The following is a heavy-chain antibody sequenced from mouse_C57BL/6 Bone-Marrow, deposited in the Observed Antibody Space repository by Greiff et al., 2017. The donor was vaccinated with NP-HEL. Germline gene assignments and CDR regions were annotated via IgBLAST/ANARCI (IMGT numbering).Heavy chain of an antibody. Sequence: VQLVESGAELVKPGASVKISCKASGYAFSSYWMNWVKERPGKGLEWIGQIYPGDGDTTYNGKFKGKATLTADKSSSTAYMQVSSLTSEDSAVYFCARGDYGSSRFGYAMDYWGQGPSVTVSS. CDR3: ARGDYGSSRFGYAMDY. J-gene: IGHJ4*01. V-gene: IGHV1-80*01. CDR1: GYAFSSYW. D-gene: IGHD1-1*01. CDR2: IYPGDGDT.